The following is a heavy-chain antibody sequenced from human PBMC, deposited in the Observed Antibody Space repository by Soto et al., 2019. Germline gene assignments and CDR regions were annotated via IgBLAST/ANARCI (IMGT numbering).Heavy chain of an antibody. D-gene: IGHD2-2*01. Sequence: GGSLRLSCAASGFTFSSYAMSWVRQAPGKGLEWVSAISGSGGSTYYADSVKGRFTTSRDNSKNTLYLQMNSLRAEDTAVYYCAKDPDIVVVPAALYFDYWGQGTLVTVSS. CDR3: AKDPDIVVVPAALYFDY. J-gene: IGHJ4*02. CDR1: GFTFSSYA. CDR2: ISGSGGST. V-gene: IGHV3-23*01.